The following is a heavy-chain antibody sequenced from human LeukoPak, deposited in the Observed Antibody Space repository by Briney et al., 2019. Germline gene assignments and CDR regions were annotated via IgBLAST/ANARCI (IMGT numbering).Heavy chain of an antibody. Sequence: SETLSLTCTVSGGSISSSSYYWGWIRQPPGKGLEWIGSIYYSGSTNYNPSLKSRVTISVDMSKNQFSLKLSSVTAADTAVYYCARGGYSYGYGVGNDYWGQGTLVTVSS. CDR2: IYYSGST. D-gene: IGHD5-18*01. J-gene: IGHJ4*02. V-gene: IGHV4-39*07. CDR1: GGSISSSSYY. CDR3: ARGGYSYGYGVGNDY.